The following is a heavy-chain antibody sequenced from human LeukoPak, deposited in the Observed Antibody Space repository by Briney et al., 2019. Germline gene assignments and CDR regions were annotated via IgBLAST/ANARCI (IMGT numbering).Heavy chain of an antibody. Sequence: ASVKVSCKASGYTFTSYDINWVRQATGQGLEWMGWMNPNSGNTGYAQKFQGRVTMTRNTSISTAYMELSSLRSEDTAVYYCARGPYYDFWSGYSPFYYCYYGMDVWGQGTTVTVSS. CDR3: ARGPYYDFWSGYSPFYYCYYGMDV. D-gene: IGHD3-3*01. CDR2: MNPNSGNT. J-gene: IGHJ6*02. CDR1: GYTFTSYD. V-gene: IGHV1-8*01.